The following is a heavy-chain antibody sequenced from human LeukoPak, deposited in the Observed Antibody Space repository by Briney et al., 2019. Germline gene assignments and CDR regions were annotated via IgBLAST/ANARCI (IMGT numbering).Heavy chain of an antibody. D-gene: IGHD6-6*01. CDR1: AFTFSRYG. V-gene: IGHV3-30*02. CDR2: IRYDGSNK. Sequence: PGGSLRLSCAASAFTFSRYGMHWVRQAPGKGLEWVAFIRYDGSNKYYADSVKGRFTISRDNAKNSLYMQMESLRDEDTAIYYCARDTLEYSNSPDALDIWGQGTMVTVSS. J-gene: IGHJ3*02. CDR3: ARDTLEYSNSPDALDI.